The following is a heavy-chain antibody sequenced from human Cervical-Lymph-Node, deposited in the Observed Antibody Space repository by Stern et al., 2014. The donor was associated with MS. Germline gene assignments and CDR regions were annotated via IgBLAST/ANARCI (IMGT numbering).Heavy chain of an antibody. D-gene: IGHD5/OR15-5a*01. Sequence: EVQLVESGAEVKKPGESLKISCSFTSYWIGWVRQMPGKGLEWMGIIYPGDSDTRYSPSFQGQVNISADKSISTAYLQWSSLKASDTAMYYCARFYAPHYYYGMDVWGQGTTVNVSS. CDR1: SFTSYW. V-gene: IGHV5-51*01. CDR2: IYPGDSDT. J-gene: IGHJ6*02. CDR3: ARFYAPHYYYGMDV.